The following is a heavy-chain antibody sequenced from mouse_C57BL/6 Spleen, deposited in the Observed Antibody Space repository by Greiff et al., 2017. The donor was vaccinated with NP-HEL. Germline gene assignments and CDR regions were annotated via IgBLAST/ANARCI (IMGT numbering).Heavy chain of an antibody. J-gene: IGHJ2*01. V-gene: IGHV1-80*01. D-gene: IGHD4-1*01. CDR3: ARGSNWVYFDY. CDR1: GYAFSSYW. CDR2: IYPGDGDT. Sequence: QVQLQQSGAELVKPGASVKISCKASGYAFSSYWMNWVKQRPGKGLEWIGQIYPGDGDTNYNGKFKGKATLTADKSSSTAYMQLSSLTSEDSAVYFCARGSNWVYFDYWGQGTTLTVSS.